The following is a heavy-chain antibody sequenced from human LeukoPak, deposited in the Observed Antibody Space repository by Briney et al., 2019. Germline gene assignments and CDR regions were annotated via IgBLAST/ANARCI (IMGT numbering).Heavy chain of an antibody. D-gene: IGHD4-17*01. V-gene: IGHV3-66*01. CDR3: ARDRTRRYYFDY. CDR2: IYSGGST. Sequence: GGSLRLSCAASGFTVSSNYMSWVRQTPGKGLEWVSVIYSGGSTYYADSVKGRFTISRDNSKNTLYLQMNSLRAEDTAVYYCARDRTRRYYFDYWGQGTLVTVSS. CDR1: GFTVSSNY. J-gene: IGHJ4*02.